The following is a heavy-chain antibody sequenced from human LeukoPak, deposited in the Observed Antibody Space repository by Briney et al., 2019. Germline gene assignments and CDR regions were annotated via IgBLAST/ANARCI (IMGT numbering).Heavy chain of an antibody. J-gene: IGHJ4*02. Sequence: GGSLRLSCAASGFTFSSYAMSWVRQAPRKGLEWVSAISGSGGSTYYADSVKGRFTISRDNSKNTLYLQMNSLRAEDTAVYYCAKAVYDSSGYLYWGQGTLVTVSS. CDR3: AKAVYDSSGYLY. V-gene: IGHV3-23*01. D-gene: IGHD3-22*01. CDR1: GFTFSSYA. CDR2: ISGSGGST.